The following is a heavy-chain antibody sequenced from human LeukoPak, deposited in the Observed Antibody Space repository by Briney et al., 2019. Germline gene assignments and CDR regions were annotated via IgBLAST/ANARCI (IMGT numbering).Heavy chain of an antibody. CDR2: INPNSGGT. J-gene: IGHJ4*02. Sequence: GASVKVSCKASGYTFTGYYMHWVRQAPGQGLEWMGWINPNSGGTNYAQKFQGRVTMTRGTSISTAYMELSKLRSDDTAVYYCASYISGWGYYFDYWGQGTLVTVSS. CDR1: GYTFTGYY. V-gene: IGHV1-2*02. CDR3: ASYISGWGYYFDY. D-gene: IGHD6-19*01.